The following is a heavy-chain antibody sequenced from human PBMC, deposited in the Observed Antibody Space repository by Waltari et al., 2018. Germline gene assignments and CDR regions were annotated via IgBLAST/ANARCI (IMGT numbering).Heavy chain of an antibody. V-gene: IGHV3-7*01. CDR1: GFTFSSYW. CDR2: IKQEGSEK. D-gene: IGHD3-16*01. CDR3: ASPLRGVDGAFDI. Sequence: EVQLVESGGGLVQPGGSLRLSCAASGFTFSSYWMSWVRQAPGKGLEWVANIKQEGSEKYYVDSVKGRFTISRDNAKNSLYLQMNSLRAEDTAVYYCASPLRGVDGAFDIWGQGTMVTVSS. J-gene: IGHJ3*02.